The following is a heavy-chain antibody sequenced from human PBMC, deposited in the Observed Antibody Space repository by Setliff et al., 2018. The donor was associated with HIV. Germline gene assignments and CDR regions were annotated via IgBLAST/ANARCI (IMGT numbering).Heavy chain of an antibody. V-gene: IGHV1-2*02. CDR2: INPNSGDT. CDR3: ARDNRTGYSGGWPLDY. D-gene: IGHD5-12*01. J-gene: IGHJ4*02. Sequence: ASVKVSCKASDYPFSNFGISWVRQAPGQGLEWMGWINPNSGDTNYAQKFQGRVTVTRDTPISTAYMEIKKLTSDDTAVYYCARDNRTGYSGGWPLDYWGQGTVVTVSS. CDR1: DYPFSNFG.